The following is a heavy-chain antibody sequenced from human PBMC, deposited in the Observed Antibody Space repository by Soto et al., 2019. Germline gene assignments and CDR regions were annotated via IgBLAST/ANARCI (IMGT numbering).Heavy chain of an antibody. J-gene: IGHJ5*01. V-gene: IGHV4-4*02. CDR2: VHISGHS. D-gene: IGHD1-1*01. CDR3: ARARQGCSDNNCSFDP. CDR1: GGSVRASDW. Sequence: SETLSLTCTLSGGSVRASDWWNWVRQSPDKGLEWIAEVHISGHSNYNPSLRSRVSVSIDSSKNQFYLNLNSVTAADTAIYYCARARQGCSDNNCSFDPWGQGTQVTVSS.